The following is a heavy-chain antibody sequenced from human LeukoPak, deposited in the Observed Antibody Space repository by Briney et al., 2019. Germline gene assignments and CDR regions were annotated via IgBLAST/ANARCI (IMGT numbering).Heavy chain of an antibody. CDR1: GYTFTGYY. D-gene: IGHD1-14*01. J-gene: IGHJ4*02. CDR2: INPNSGGT. V-gene: IGHV1-2*06. CDR3: ARLDGTGRSQIMIDY. Sequence: ASVKVSCKASGYTFTGYYIHWVRQAPGQGLEWMGRINPNSGGTNSAQKFQGGVTMTWDTSVNTAYLELGSLRSDDPAVYYCARLDGTGRSQIMIDYWGQGTLVTVSS.